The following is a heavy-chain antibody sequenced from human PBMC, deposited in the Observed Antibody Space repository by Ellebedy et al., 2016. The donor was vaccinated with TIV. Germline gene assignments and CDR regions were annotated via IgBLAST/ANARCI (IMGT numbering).Heavy chain of an antibody. CDR1: GGSMKNYY. Sequence: SETLSLTXTVSGGSMKNYYWNWIRQPPGKGLEWIGNIYYSGTTSYSPSLKSRLTISLDTSKRQFSLKLSSVTAADTAIYYCARDDIFDIWGQGTMVTVSS. CDR2: IYYSGTT. CDR3: ARDDIFDI. V-gene: IGHV4-59*01. J-gene: IGHJ3*02. D-gene: IGHD2-15*01.